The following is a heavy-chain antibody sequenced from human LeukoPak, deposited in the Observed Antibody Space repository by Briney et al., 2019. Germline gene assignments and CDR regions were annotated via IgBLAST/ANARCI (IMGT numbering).Heavy chain of an antibody. V-gene: IGHV5-51*01. CDR2: IYPGDSDT. D-gene: IGHD3-9*01. Sequence: GESLKISCKGSGYSFTSYWIGWVRQMPGKGLEWMGIIYPGDSDTRYSPSFQGQVTISADKSISTAYLQWSSLKASDTAMYYCARRSYDILTGYYTFDYWGQGTLVTVSS. CDR3: ARRSYDILTGYYTFDY. J-gene: IGHJ4*02. CDR1: GYSFTSYW.